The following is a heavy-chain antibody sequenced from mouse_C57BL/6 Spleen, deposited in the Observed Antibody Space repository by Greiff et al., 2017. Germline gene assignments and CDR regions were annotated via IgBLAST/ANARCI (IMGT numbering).Heavy chain of an antibody. CDR2: ISYSGST. CDR3: ASYDGYFDY. Sequence: VQLQQSGPGMVKPSQSLSLTCTVTGYSITSGYDWHWIRHFPGNKLEWMGYISYSGSTNYNPSLKSRISITHDTSKNHFFLKLNSVTTEDTATYDCASYDGYFDYWGQGTTLTVSS. J-gene: IGHJ2*01. CDR1: GYSITSGYD. V-gene: IGHV3-1*01. D-gene: IGHD2-3*01.